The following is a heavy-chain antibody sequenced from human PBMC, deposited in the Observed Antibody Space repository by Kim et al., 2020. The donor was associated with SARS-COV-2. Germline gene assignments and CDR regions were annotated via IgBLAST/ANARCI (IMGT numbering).Heavy chain of an antibody. V-gene: IGHV3-48*03. CDR3: ARDKTHFYISYFMDV. CDR2: ISSSDDTV. J-gene: IGHJ6*03. Sequence: GGSLRLSCAASGFSISGYEMYWVRQAPGKGLDWVSFISSSDDTVYYGDSVKGRFTISRDNAKNVVFLQMNSLGAEEPAVYFCARDKTHFYISYFMDVWGRGTTVTVSS. CDR1: GFSISGYE. D-gene: IGHD4-4*01.